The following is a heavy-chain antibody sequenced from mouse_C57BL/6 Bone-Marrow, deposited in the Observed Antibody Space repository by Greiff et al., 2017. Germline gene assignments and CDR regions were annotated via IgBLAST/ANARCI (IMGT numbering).Heavy chain of an antibody. CDR2: IDPENGDT. J-gene: IGHJ3*01. CDR3: TSLIYYDYVLFAY. Sequence: EVQRQQSGAELVRPGASVKLSCTASGFNIKDDYMHWVKQRPEQGLEWIGWIDPENGDTEYASKFQGKATITADTSSNTAYLQLSSLTSEDTAVYYCTSLIYYDYVLFAYWGQGTLVTVSA. V-gene: IGHV14-4*01. CDR1: GFNIKDDY. D-gene: IGHD2-4*01.